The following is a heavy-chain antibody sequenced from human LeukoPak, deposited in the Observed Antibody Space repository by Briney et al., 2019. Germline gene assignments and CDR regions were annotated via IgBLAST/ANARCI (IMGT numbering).Heavy chain of an antibody. CDR1: GGSFSGYY. J-gene: IGHJ4*02. D-gene: IGHD5-24*01. CDR3: ARGRMGTFDY. Sequence: SETLSLTCAAYGGSFSGYYWSWIRQPPGKGLEWIGEINHSGSTNYNPSLKSRVTISVDTSKNQFSLKRSSVTAADRAVYYCARGRMGTFDYWGQGTLVTVSS. CDR2: INHSGST. V-gene: IGHV4-34*01.